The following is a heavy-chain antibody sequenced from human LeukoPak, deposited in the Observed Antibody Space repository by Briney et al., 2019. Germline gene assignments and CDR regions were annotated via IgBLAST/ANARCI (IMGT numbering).Heavy chain of an antibody. CDR3: ARDFYDSSGYYHGGY. D-gene: IGHD3-22*01. CDR1: GFTYSSYL. J-gene: IGHJ1*01. CDR2: IKPDGSEK. Sequence: GGSLRLSYAASGFTYSSYLMSWVRQAPGKGLEWVAYIKPDGSEKDYVDTVKGRFTISRDNAKNSLYLQMNSLRAEDTAVYYCARDFYDSSGYYHGGYWGQGTLV. V-gene: IGHV3-7*01.